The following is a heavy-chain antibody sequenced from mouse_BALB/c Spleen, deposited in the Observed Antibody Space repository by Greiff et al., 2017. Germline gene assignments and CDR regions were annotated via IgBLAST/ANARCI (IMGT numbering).Heavy chain of an antibody. Sequence: VKLMESGAELVRPGTSVKVSCKASGYAFTNYLIEWVKQRPGQGLEWIGVINPGSGGTNYNEKFKGKATLTADKSSSTAYMQLSSLTSDDSAVYFCARSGYYGSSAWFAYWGQGTLVTVSA. CDR3: ARSGYYGSSAWFAY. CDR2: INPGSGGT. J-gene: IGHJ3*01. CDR1: GYAFTNYL. D-gene: IGHD1-1*01. V-gene: IGHV1-54*01.